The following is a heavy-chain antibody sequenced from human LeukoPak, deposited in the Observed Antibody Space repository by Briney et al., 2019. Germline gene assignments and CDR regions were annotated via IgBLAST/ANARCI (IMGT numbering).Heavy chain of an antibody. Sequence: PSETLSLTCTVSGGSISSYYWSWIRQPPGKGLEWIGYIYYSGSTNYNPSLKSRVTISVDTSKNQFSLKLSSVTAADTAVYYCARHVNPYCGGYCSQPNWFDPWGQGTLVTVSS. D-gene: IGHD2-21*02. CDR2: IYYSGST. CDR1: GGSISSYY. CDR3: ARHVNPYCGGYCSQPNWFDP. J-gene: IGHJ5*02. V-gene: IGHV4-59*08.